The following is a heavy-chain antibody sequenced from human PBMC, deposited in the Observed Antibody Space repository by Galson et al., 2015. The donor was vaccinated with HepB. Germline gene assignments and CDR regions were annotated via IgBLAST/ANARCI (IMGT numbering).Heavy chain of an antibody. CDR3: AIHSSSRWLPGVY. J-gene: IGHJ4*02. Sequence: SVKVSCKASGGTFSSYAISWVRQAPGQGLEWMGGIIPIFGTANYAQKFQGRVTITADESTSTAYMELSSLRSEDTAVYYCAIHSSSRWLPGVYWGQGTLVTAPS. CDR1: GGTFSSYA. V-gene: IGHV1-69*13. D-gene: IGHD6-13*01. CDR2: IIPIFGTA.